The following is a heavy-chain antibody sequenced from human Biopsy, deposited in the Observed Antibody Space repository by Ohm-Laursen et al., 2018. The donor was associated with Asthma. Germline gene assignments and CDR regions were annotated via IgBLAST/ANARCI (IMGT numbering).Heavy chain of an antibody. Sequence: SLRLSCAASGFTFSSYGIHWVRQAPGKGLEWVAVISYDGSNKYYADSVKGRFTISRDNSKNTLYLQMNSLRAEDTAVYYCASQGSGPDFWSGYYYFDYWGQGTLVTVSS. V-gene: IGHV3-30*03. J-gene: IGHJ4*02. CDR3: ASQGSGPDFWSGYYYFDY. D-gene: IGHD3-3*01. CDR2: ISYDGSNK. CDR1: GFTFSSYG.